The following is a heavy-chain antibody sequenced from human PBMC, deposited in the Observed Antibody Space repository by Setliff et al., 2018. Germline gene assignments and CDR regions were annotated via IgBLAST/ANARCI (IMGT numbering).Heavy chain of an antibody. Sequence: ASVKVSCKASGYSFSSNAFHWVRQAPGQTLEWMGWIHAGSSNTLYSQVRDRITISRDTSATTVHMELSSLRSDDTAVYYCARMSTSGPHYDYWGQGTLVTVSS. CDR1: GYSFSSNA. V-gene: IGHV1-3*01. J-gene: IGHJ4*02. CDR2: IHAGSSNT. D-gene: IGHD2-8*02. CDR3: ARMSTSGPHYDY.